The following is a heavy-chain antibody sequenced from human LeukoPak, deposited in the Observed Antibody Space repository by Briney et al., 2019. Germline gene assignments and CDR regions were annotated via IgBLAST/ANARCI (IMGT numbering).Heavy chain of an antibody. D-gene: IGHD6-6*01. Sequence: GGSLRLSCAASGFTFISYAMSWVRQAPGKGLKWVSAISGSGGSTYYADSVKGRFTISRDNSKNTLYLQMNSLRAEDTAVYYCAKGTLIAARPNWYFDLWGRGTLVTVSS. CDR2: ISGSGGST. J-gene: IGHJ2*01. CDR3: AKGTLIAARPNWYFDL. V-gene: IGHV3-23*01. CDR1: GFTFISYA.